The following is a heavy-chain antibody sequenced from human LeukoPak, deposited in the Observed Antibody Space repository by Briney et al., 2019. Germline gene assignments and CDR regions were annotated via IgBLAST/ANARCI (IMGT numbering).Heavy chain of an antibody. J-gene: IGHJ2*01. CDR1: GGSISSYY. CDR3: ARISAGGTYYYDSSSLYWHFDL. D-gene: IGHD3-22*01. Sequence: PSETLSLTCTVSGGSISSYYWSWIRQPPGKGLEWIGYIYYSGSTNYNPSLKSRVTISVDTSTNQFSLKLTSVTAADTAVYYCARISAGGTYYYDSSSLYWHFDLWGRGTLVSVSS. V-gene: IGHV4-59*01. CDR2: IYYSGST.